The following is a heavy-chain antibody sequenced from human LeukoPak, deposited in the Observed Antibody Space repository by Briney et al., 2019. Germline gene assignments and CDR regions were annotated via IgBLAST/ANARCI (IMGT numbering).Heavy chain of an antibody. Sequence: ASVKVSCKASGYPFTRYGISWVRQAPGQGLEWMGWINPDNGNTKYAQKFQGRVTMTTDTTTSTAHMELRSLRSDDTAVYYCATYYCSTTSCYPFFFDYWGQGTLVTVSS. J-gene: IGHJ4*02. CDR3: ATYYCSTTSCYPFFFDY. CDR2: INPDNGNT. D-gene: IGHD2-2*01. CDR1: GYPFTRYG. V-gene: IGHV1-18*01.